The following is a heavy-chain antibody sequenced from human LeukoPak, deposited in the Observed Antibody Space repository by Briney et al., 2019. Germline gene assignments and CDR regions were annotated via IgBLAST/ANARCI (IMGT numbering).Heavy chain of an antibody. Sequence: SETLSLTCAVYGGSFSAYYWSWIRQPPGKGLEWIGEITHSGSTNYNMTLESRVTISVDTSKNQFSLKLSSVTAADTAMYYCSQLYDSSGYRQDYWGQGTLVTVSS. CDR1: GGSFSAYY. J-gene: IGHJ4*02. D-gene: IGHD3-22*01. V-gene: IGHV4-34*01. CDR3: SQLYDSSGYRQDY. CDR2: ITHSGST.